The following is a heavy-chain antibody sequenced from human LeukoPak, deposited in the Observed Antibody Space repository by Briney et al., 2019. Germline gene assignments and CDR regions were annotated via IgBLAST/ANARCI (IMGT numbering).Heavy chain of an antibody. D-gene: IGHD6-13*01. J-gene: IGHJ5*02. CDR2: INHSGST. CDR3: ARLRTLGSSWYWFDP. Sequence: SETLSLTCAVYGGSLSGYYWSWIRQPPGKGLEWIGEINHSGSTNYNPSLKSRVTISVDTSKNQFSLKLSSVTAADTAVYYCARLRTLGSSWYWFDPWGQGTLVTVSS. V-gene: IGHV4-34*01. CDR1: GGSLSGYY.